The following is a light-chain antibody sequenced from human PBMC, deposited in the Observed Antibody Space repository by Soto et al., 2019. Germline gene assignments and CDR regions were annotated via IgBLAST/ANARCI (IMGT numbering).Light chain of an antibody. Sequence: SVRTQPPSASGSPGQSVTITCSGARSDVAYYIGYYNRVSWYQQHPRKAPKLIIYEVSNRPAGVADRFSGSKSGHTASLTVSGLQAEDEADYYCSSYAGTSSYYLFGTGAKGTVL. CDR3: SSYAGTSSYYL. CDR1: RSDVAYYIGYYNR. J-gene: IGLJ1*01. V-gene: IGLV2-8*01. CDR2: EVS.